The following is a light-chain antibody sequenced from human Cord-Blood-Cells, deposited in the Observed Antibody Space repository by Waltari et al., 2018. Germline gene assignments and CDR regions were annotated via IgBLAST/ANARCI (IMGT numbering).Light chain of an antibody. V-gene: IGKV1-33*01. CDR3: QQYDNLPYS. Sequence: DIQMTQSPSSLSASVGDRVTITCQASQDISNYLNWYQQKPGKAPELLIYDASNLETVVPSRFSGSGSGTDFTFTISSLQPEDIATYYCQQYDNLPYSFGQGTKLEIK. CDR1: QDISNY. J-gene: IGKJ2*03. CDR2: DAS.